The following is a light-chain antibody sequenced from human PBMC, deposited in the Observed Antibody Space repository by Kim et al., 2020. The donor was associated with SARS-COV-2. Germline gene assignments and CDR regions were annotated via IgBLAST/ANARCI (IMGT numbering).Light chain of an antibody. Sequence: LSPGERATLSCRASQSVSSYLTWYQQKPGQAPRLLIYDASNRATGIPARFSGSGSGTDFTLTISSLEPEDFAVYYCQQRTNFPLTFGGVTKVDIK. J-gene: IGKJ4*01. V-gene: IGKV3-11*01. CDR2: DAS. CDR3: QQRTNFPLT. CDR1: QSVSSY.